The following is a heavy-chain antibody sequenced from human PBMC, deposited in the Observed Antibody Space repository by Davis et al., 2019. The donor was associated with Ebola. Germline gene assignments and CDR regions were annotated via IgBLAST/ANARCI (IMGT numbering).Heavy chain of an antibody. CDR2: IYYSGST. CDR3: ARANWGFHFDY. Sequence: PSETLSLTCTVSGGSISSYYWGWIRQPPGKGLEWIGSIYYSGSTYYNPSLKSRVTISVDTSKNQFSLKLSSVTAADTAVYYCARANWGFHFDYWGQGTLVTVSS. J-gene: IGHJ4*02. D-gene: IGHD7-27*01. CDR1: GGSISSYY. V-gene: IGHV4-39*07.